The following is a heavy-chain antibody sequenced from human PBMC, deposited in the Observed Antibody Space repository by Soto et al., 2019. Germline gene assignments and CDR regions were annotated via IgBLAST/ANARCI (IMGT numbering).Heavy chain of an antibody. J-gene: IGHJ5*02. V-gene: IGHV1-18*01. CDR1: GYTFTNYG. CDR2: ISAYTDNP. CDR3: ARVIPGAEAWFGP. Sequence: QVQLVQSGGEVKKPGASVKVSFQASGYTFTNYGVTWVRQAPGQGLEWMGWISAYTDNPNYAQKFQGRVTMTIDTSTTTAYMDLRSLTSDDTAVYYCARVIPGAEAWFGPWGPGTLVTVAS. D-gene: IGHD2-2*01.